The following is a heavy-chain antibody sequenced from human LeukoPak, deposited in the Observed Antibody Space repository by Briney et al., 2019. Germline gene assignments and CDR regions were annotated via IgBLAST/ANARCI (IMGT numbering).Heavy chain of an antibody. CDR3: ARVISGYYPVDY. CDR1: GFTFNSYW. J-gene: IGHJ4*02. V-gene: IGHV3-7*01. D-gene: IGHD3-22*01. Sequence: GGSLRLSCAASGFTFNSYWMSWVRQAPEKGLEWVANIKQDGSEKYYVDSVKGRFTISRDNAKNALYLKMNSLRAGDTAVYYCARVISGYYPVDYWGQGTLVTVSS. CDR2: IKQDGSEK.